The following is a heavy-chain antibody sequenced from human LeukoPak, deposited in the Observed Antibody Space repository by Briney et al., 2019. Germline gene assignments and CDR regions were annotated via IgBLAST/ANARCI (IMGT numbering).Heavy chain of an antibody. CDR2: ISGSGGST. Sequence: PGGSLRLSCAASGFTFSSYAMRWVRQAPGKGLEWVSAISGSGGSTYYADSVKGRFTISRDNSKNTLYLQMNSLRAEDTAVYYCARVRGLAVAGNNRRNYFDYWGQGTLVTVSS. J-gene: IGHJ4*02. V-gene: IGHV3-23*01. CDR1: GFTFSSYA. CDR3: ARVRGLAVAGNNRRNYFDY. D-gene: IGHD6-19*01.